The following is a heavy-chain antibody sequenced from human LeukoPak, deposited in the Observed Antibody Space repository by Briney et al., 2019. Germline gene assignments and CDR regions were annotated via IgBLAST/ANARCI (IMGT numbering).Heavy chain of an antibody. D-gene: IGHD5-12*01. CDR1: GFPFSSFE. CDR2: ISKNGGTI. CDR3: ARDFGIVDNRFDY. J-gene: IGHJ4*02. Sequence: GRSLRLSCAASGFPFSSFEMNWVRQAPGQGLEWISYISKNGGTIYYADSVKGRFTISRDNAKNSVYLQMNSLRVEDTAVYYCARDFGIVDNRFDYWGQGALVTVSS. V-gene: IGHV3-48*03.